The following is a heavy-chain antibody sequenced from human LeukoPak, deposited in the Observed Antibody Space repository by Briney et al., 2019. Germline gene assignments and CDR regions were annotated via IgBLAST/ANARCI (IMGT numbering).Heavy chain of an antibody. CDR3: VKDKVKTVTTQAFDI. D-gene: IGHD4-17*01. J-gene: IGHJ3*02. Sequence: PGGSLRLSCTASGFTFSNFAMSWVRQAPGKGLEWVSSISSSGGTTWDADSVKGRFTFSRDNSQNTLYLQMNSLRAGDTAVYYCVKDKVKTVTTQAFDIWGQGTMVTVSS. CDR1: GFTFSNFA. CDR2: ISSSGGTT. V-gene: IGHV3-23*01.